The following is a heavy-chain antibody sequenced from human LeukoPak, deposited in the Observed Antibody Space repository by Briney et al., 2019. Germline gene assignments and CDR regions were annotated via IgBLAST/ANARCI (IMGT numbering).Heavy chain of an antibody. D-gene: IGHD3-3*01. J-gene: IGHJ6*03. CDR3: AGLKYYDFWSGYLSLSYYYYMDV. Sequence: SETLSLTCTVSGGSISSYYWSWIRQPAGKGLEWIGRIYTSGSTNYNPSLKSRVTMSVDTSKNQFSLKLSSVTAADTAVYYCAGLKYYDFWSGYLSLSYYYYMDVWGKGTTVTVSS. V-gene: IGHV4-4*07. CDR2: IYTSGST. CDR1: GGSISSYY.